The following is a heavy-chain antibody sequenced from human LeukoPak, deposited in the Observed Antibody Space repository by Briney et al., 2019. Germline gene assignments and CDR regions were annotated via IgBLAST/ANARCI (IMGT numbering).Heavy chain of an antibody. CDR3: ARVLRYFDWLFAYYFDY. D-gene: IGHD3-9*01. CDR2: IKQDGSEK. J-gene: IGHJ4*02. Sequence: GGSLRLSCAASGLTFSSYWMSWVRQAPGKGLEWVANIKQDGSEKYYVDSVKGRFTISRDNAKNSLYLQMNSLRAEDTAVYYCARVLRYFDWLFAYYFDYWGQGTLVTVSS. CDR1: GLTFSSYW. V-gene: IGHV3-7*03.